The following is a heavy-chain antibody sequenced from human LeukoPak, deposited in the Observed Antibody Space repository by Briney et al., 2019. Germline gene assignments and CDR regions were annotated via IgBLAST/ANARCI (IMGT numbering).Heavy chain of an antibody. CDR3: AKDAWEVGATSEIDY. CDR1: GFIFSNYC. Sequence: GGTLRLSCATSGFIFSNYCIYWVPQAPAKGLVGVAFLRYDGSDKYYANSVKGRFTSSRDNSKNKVYLQMNSLRAEDTAVYYCAKDAWEVGATSEIDYWGQGTLVTVSS. V-gene: IGHV3-30*02. J-gene: IGHJ4*02. CDR2: LRYDGSDK. D-gene: IGHD1-26*01.